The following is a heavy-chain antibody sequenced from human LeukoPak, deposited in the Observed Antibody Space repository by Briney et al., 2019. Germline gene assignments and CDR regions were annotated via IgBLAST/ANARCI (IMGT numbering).Heavy chain of an antibody. Sequence: PGGSLRLSCAASGFTFSDYYMSWIRQAPGKGLEWISYISTRGTTIYYADSVKGRFTISRDNAKNSLYLQMNSLRAEDTAMYYCAKIRRPTKPFDYWGQGTLVTVSS. CDR1: GFTFSDYY. CDR2: ISTRGTTI. J-gene: IGHJ4*02. V-gene: IGHV3-11*04. CDR3: AKIRRPTKPFDY.